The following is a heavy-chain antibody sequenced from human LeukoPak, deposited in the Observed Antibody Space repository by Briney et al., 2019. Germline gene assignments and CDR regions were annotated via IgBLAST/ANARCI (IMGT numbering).Heavy chain of an antibody. V-gene: IGHV3-30*03. CDR3: ARGSRTMVRGVSYYGMDV. CDR1: GFTFSSYG. CDR2: ISYDGSNK. J-gene: IGHJ6*02. D-gene: IGHD3-10*01. Sequence: GGSLRLSCAASGFTFSSYGMHWVRQAPGKGLEWVAVISYDGSNKYYADSVKGRFTISRDNSKNTLYLQMNSLRAEDTAVYYCARGSRTMVRGVSYYGMDVWGQGTTVTVSS.